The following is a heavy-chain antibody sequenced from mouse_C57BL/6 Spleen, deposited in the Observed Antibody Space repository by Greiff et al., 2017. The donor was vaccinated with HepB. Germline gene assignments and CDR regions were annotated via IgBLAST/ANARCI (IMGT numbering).Heavy chain of an antibody. Sequence: DVMLVESGGGLVKPGGSLKLSCAASGFTFSDYGMHWVRQAPEKGLEWVAYISSGSSTIYYADTVKGRFTISRDNAKNTLFLQMTSLRSEDTAMYYCATLTTAYYFDYWGQGTTLTVSS. CDR2: ISSGSSTI. CDR1: GFTFSDYG. V-gene: IGHV5-17*01. J-gene: IGHJ2*01. CDR3: ATLTTAYYFDY. D-gene: IGHD1-2*01.